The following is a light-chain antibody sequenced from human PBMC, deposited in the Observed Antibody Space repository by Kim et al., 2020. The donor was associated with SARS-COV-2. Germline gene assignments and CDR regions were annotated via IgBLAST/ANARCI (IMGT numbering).Light chain of an antibody. J-gene: IGLJ2*01. V-gene: IGLV1-44*01. CDR3: AAWDANLNGPV. CDR1: STNIGKYP. Sequence: GQRVPLSCYGTSTNIGKYPVHWYQQLPGTAPKLLIYTTDQRPSGVPDRFSGSKSGTSASLVISGLQSDDEAEYYCAAWDANLNGPVFGGGTQLTVL. CDR2: TTD.